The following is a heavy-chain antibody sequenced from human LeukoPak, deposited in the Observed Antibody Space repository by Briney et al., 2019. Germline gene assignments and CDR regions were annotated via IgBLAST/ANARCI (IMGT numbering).Heavy chain of an antibody. CDR2: ISDSGGST. J-gene: IGHJ6*02. D-gene: IGHD2-15*01. CDR3: VRGYSFGPYGMDV. CDR1: GFPFSSYA. Sequence: GGSLRLSCSASGFPFSSYAMHWVRQAPGKGLEYVSAISDSGGSTYYEDSVKGRFTISRDNSKNTLYLQMSSLRAEDTAVYFCVRGYSFGPYGMDVWGQGTTVTVSS. V-gene: IGHV3-64D*09.